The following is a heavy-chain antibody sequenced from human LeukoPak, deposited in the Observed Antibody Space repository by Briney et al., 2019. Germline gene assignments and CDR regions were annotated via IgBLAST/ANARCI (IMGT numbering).Heavy chain of an antibody. CDR2: ISGRGYST. CDR3: AKGVYGYYSFDY. J-gene: IGHJ4*02. Sequence: GGSLRLSCVGSGFAFTNSAMTWVRQGPGKGLEWVSAISGRGYSTFYRDSVEGRFTISRDNSENRLYLQMNSLRAEDTAVYYCAKGVYGYYSFDYWGQGTLVTVSS. V-gene: IGHV3-23*01. CDR1: GFAFTNSA. D-gene: IGHD5/OR15-5a*01.